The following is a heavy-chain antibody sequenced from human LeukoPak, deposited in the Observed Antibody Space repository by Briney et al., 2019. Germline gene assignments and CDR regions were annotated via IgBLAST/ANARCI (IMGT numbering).Heavy chain of an antibody. Sequence: GGSLRLSCAASGFTVSSNCMSWVRQAPGKGLEWVSVIYSGGSTYYADSVKGRFTISRDNSKNTLYLQMNSLRAEDTAVYYCARGLAGYYLTGMGVWGQGTTVTVSS. CDR2: IYSGGST. J-gene: IGHJ6*02. CDR1: GFTVSSNC. D-gene: IGHD2/OR15-2a*01. CDR3: ARGLAGYYLTGMGV. V-gene: IGHV3-66*01.